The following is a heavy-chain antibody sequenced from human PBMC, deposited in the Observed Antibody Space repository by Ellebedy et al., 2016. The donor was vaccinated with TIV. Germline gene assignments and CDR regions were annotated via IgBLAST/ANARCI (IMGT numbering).Heavy chain of an antibody. Sequence: SETLSLXXTVSGATISDFHWSWIRQPPGKGLEWIGRIYTSGSTNYNPSLKSRVTMSVDTSKNQFSLKLSSVTAADTAVYYCARDRYCSSTSCYNGYYYYMDVWGKGTTVTVSS. V-gene: IGHV4-4*07. J-gene: IGHJ6*03. CDR2: IYTSGST. CDR1: GATISDFH. CDR3: ARDRYCSSTSCYNGYYYYMDV. D-gene: IGHD2-2*02.